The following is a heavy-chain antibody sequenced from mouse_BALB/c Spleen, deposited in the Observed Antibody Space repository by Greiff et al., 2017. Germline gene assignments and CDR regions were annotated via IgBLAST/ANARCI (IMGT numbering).Heavy chain of an antibody. Sequence: EVKLVESGPDLVKPSQSLSLTCTVTGYSITSGYSWHWIRQFPGNKLEWMGYISYDGSNNYNPSLKNRISITRDTSKNQFFLKLNSVTTEDTAKYYCARDAIYYGNYDYAMDYWGQGTSVTVSS. J-gene: IGHJ4*01. CDR1: GYSITSGYS. CDR3: ARDAIYYGNYDYAMDY. D-gene: IGHD2-1*01. V-gene: IGHV3-6*02. CDR2: ISYDGSN.